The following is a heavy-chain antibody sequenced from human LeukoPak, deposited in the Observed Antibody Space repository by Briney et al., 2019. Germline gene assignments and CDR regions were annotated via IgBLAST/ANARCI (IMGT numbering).Heavy chain of an antibody. CDR1: GFTVSSNY. CDR3: ASSFRRFSAFDI. CDR2: IYSGDST. D-gene: IGHD2/OR15-2a*01. J-gene: IGHJ3*02. V-gene: IGHV3-53*01. Sequence: PGGSLRLSCAASGFTVSSNYMSWVRQAPGKGLGCVSVIYSGDSTSYADSVKGRFTISRDNFKNTLYLQMNSLRAEDTAVYYCASSFRRFSAFDIWGQGTMVTVSS.